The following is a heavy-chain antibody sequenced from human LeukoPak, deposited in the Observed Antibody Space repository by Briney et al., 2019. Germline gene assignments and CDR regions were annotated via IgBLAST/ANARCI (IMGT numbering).Heavy chain of an antibody. Sequence: SETLSLTCTVSGGSISSSSYYWGWIRQPPGKGLEWIGSIYYSGSTYYNPSLKSRVTISVDASKNQFSLKLSSVTAADTAVYYCARRYCSSTGCYGDYGMDVWGQGTTVTVSS. CDR2: IYYSGST. J-gene: IGHJ6*02. CDR3: ARRYCSSTGCYGDYGMDV. D-gene: IGHD2-2*01. CDR1: GGSISSSSYY. V-gene: IGHV4-39*01.